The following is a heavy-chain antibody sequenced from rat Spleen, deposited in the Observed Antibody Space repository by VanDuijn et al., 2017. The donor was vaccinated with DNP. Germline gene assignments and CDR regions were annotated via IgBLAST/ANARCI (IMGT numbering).Heavy chain of an antibody. CDR2: ISYEGSST. CDR1: GLTFSNYA. V-gene: IGHV5-22*01. Sequence: EVQLVESGGGLVQPGRSLKLSCAASGLTFSNYAMAWVRQAPTKGLEWVASISYEGSSTYYGDSVKGRFTISRDNAKSTLYLQMNSLRSEDTATYYCARPWGYWGQGVMVTVSS. D-gene: IGHD4-6*01. J-gene: IGHJ2*01. CDR3: ARPWGY.